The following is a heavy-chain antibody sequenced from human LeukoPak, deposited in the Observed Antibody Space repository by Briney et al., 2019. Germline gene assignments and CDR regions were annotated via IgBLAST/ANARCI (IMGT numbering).Heavy chain of an antibody. D-gene: IGHD2-2*01. V-gene: IGHV1-2*04. CDR3: ARAASIVVVPAAMSFDY. CDR2: INPNSGGT. CDR1: GYTFTDYY. J-gene: IGHJ4*02. Sequence: ASVKVSCKTSGYTFTDYYMHWVRQAPGQGLEWMGWINPNSGGTNYAQKFQGWVTMTRDTSISTAYMELSRLRSDDTAVYYCARAASIVVVPAAMSFDYWGQGTLVTVSS.